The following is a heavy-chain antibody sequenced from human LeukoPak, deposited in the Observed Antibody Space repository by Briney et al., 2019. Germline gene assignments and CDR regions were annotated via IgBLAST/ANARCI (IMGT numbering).Heavy chain of an antibody. CDR2: IHHSGST. V-gene: IGHV4-4*02. J-gene: IGHJ5*02. CDR3: AGKLWFGELGCWFDP. Sequence: PSETLSLTCAVSGGSISDSTWWSWVRQPPGKGLEWIGEIHHSGSTYYKPSLKSRVSMSVDKSKNQFSLKLSSVTAADTAVYYCAGKLWFGELGCWFDPWGQGTLVTVSS. D-gene: IGHD3-10*01. CDR1: GGSISDSTW.